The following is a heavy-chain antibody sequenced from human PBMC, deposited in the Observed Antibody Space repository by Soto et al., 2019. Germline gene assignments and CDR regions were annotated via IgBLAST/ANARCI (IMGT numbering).Heavy chain of an antibody. J-gene: IGHJ5*02. D-gene: IGHD2-21*01. Sequence: SPTLSLTCAISGDSVSSDSAAWNWIRQSPSRGLEWLGRTYYRSKWFHDYAVSVQSRIIINPDTSKNQFSLQLNPVTPEDTAVYYCARAPPVIGSNWFDPWGQGTLVTVSS. CDR2: TYYRSKWFH. CDR3: ARAPPVIGSNWFDP. V-gene: IGHV6-1*01. CDR1: GDSVSSDSAA.